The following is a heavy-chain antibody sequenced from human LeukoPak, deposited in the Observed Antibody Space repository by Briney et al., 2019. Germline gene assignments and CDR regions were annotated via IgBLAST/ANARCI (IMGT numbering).Heavy chain of an antibody. D-gene: IGHD3-22*01. CDR3: ARGDSSGHPALDY. V-gene: IGHV4-59*01. CDR2: FYHSGST. Sequence: TSETLSLTCTVSGGSISNYYWSWIRQPPGKGLEWIGYFYHSGSTNYNPSLKSRVTISVDTSKNQFSLKLTSVTAADTAVYYCARGDSSGHPALDYWGQGTLVTVSS. CDR1: GGSISNYY. J-gene: IGHJ4*02.